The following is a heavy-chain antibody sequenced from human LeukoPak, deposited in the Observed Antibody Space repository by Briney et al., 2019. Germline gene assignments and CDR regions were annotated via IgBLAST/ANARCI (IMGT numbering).Heavy chain of an antibody. CDR2: ISDDGGNK. Sequence: PGGSLRLSCAPPGFTFSNYAMHSVRQAPGKGLEWVAAISDDGGNKYYADSVKGRFTISRDNSKNTLYLQMNSPRADDTAVYYCAKDLQLALDYWGQGTLVTVSP. D-gene: IGHD6-13*01. J-gene: IGHJ4*02. V-gene: IGHV3-30-3*01. CDR3: AKDLQLALDY. CDR1: GFTFSNYA.